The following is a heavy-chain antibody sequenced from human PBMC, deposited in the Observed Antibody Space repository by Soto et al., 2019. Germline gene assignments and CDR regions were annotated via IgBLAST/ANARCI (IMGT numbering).Heavy chain of an antibody. D-gene: IGHD2-15*01. CDR3: ARGRYCSGGRCYPQRLLDV. Sequence: GGSLRLSCAASGFTFSSYGMHWARQAPGKGLEWVAVIWYDGSNKYYADSVKGRFTISRDNSKNTLYLQMNSLRAEDTAVYYCARGRYCSGGRCYPQRLLDVWGQGTKVTVSS. V-gene: IGHV3-33*01. CDR2: IWYDGSNK. J-gene: IGHJ6*02. CDR1: GFTFSSYG.